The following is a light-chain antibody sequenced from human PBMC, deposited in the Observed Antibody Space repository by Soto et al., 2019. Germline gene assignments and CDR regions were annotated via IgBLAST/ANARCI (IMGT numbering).Light chain of an antibody. CDR2: DAS. CDR1: QSVGTF. CDR3: QQCNNWPQWT. V-gene: IGKV3-11*01. Sequence: EIVLTQSPATQSLSPGERATLSCRASQSVGTFFAWYQQKPGQAPRLVIYDASNRATGIPPRFSGSGSGTDFTLTISSLEPEDFAVYYCQQCNNWPQWTFGQGTKVEIK. J-gene: IGKJ1*01.